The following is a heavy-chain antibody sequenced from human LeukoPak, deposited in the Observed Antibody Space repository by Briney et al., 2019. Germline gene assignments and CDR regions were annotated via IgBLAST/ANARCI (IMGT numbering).Heavy chain of an antibody. CDR1: GFTFDDSA. V-gene: IGHV3-49*03. CDR3: TRKLRGWLLDY. J-gene: IGHJ4*02. Sequence: GGSLRLSCAASGFTFDDSAMSWFRQAPGKGLEWVGFIRSNAFGGTAEYAASVKGRFTISRDDSKSIAYLQMNSLKTEDTAIYYCTRKLRGWLLDYWGQGILVTVSS. CDR2: IRSNAFGGTA. D-gene: IGHD5-24*01.